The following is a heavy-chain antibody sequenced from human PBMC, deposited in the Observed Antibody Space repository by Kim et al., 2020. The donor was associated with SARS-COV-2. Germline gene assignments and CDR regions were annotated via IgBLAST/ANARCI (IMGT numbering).Heavy chain of an antibody. D-gene: IGHD1-26*01. J-gene: IGHJ4*02. CDR1: GYSISSGYY. V-gene: IGHV4-38-2*02. Sequence: SETLSLTCTVSGYSISSGYYWGWIRQPPGKGLEWIGSIYHSGSTYYNPSLKSRVTISVDTSKNQFSLKLSSVTAADTAVYYCARPNRMWTYSGSYYGEGYFDYWGQGTLVTVSS. CDR2: IYHSGST. CDR3: ARPNRMWTYSGSYYGEGYFDY.